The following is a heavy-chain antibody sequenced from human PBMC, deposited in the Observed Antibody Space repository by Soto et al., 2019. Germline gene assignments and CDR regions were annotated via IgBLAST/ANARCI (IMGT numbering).Heavy chain of an antibody. D-gene: IGHD5-18*01. J-gene: IGHJ6*02. Sequence: QVQVVQSGAEVKKPGSSVKVSCKVSGGIFTNNAISWVRQAPGQGREWWGGVIPLFDTAYYAQIFRGRLKISADGATTTAYMELSGLTSADTAVYFCATGGHNDGYNFYHGMDVWGQGTTVTVS. CDR1: GGIFTNNA. V-gene: IGHV1-69*01. CDR2: VIPLFDTA. CDR3: ATGGHNDGYNFYHGMDV.